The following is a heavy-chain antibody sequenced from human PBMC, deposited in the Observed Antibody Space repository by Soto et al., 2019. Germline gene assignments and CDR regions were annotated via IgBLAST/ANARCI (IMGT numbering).Heavy chain of an antibody. CDR1: GFTFSSYA. Sequence: EVQLLESGGGLVQPGGSLRLSCAASGFTFSSYAMSWVRQAPGKGLEWVSGITDSGGRTYYADSVKGRFTISRDNSKXXXXXXXXXXXXXXXXXXXXXXXXXGXXXDAFDIWGQGTMVTVSS. CDR2: ITDSGGRT. V-gene: IGHV3-23*01. CDR3: XXXXXGXXXDAFDI. J-gene: IGHJ3*02.